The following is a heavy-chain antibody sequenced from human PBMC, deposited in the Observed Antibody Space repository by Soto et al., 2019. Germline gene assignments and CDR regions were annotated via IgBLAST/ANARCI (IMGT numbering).Heavy chain of an antibody. J-gene: IGHJ4*02. CDR2: INAGNGNT. Sequence: QVQLVQSGAEVKKPGASVKVSCKASGYTFTSYAMHWVRQAPGQRLEWMGWINAGNGNTKYSQKFQGRVTITRDTSASTAYMELSSLRSEDTAVYYCARDSSGYDETHFDYWGQGTLVTVSS. CDR3: ARDSSGYDETHFDY. D-gene: IGHD5-12*01. V-gene: IGHV1-3*01. CDR1: GYTFTSYA.